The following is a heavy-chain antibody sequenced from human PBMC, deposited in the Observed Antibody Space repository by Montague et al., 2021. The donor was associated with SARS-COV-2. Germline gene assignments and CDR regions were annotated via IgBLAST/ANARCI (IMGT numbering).Heavy chain of an antibody. V-gene: IGHV3-74*01. CDR1: GFTLSSYW. CDR2: IHYDGSST. CDR3: AGAYYTGLYPIDY. Sequence: SLRLSCAASGFTLSSYWMYWVRQAPGKGLVWISRIHYDGSSTNYADSVKGRFTISRDTAKNTLYLQMNSLRAEDTAVYYCAGAYYTGLYPIDYWGQGTLVTVSS. J-gene: IGHJ4*02. D-gene: IGHD2-8*02.